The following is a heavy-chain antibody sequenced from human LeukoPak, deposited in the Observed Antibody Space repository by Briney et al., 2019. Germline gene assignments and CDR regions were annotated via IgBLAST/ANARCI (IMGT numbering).Heavy chain of an antibody. CDR3: ARKSSIAAKDY. V-gene: IGHV1-2*02. J-gene: IGHJ4*02. D-gene: IGHD6-6*01. CDR2: INPNSGGT. CDR1: GYTFTGYY. Sequence: ASVKVSCKASGYTFTGYYMHWVRQAPGQGLEWMGWINPNSGGTNYAQKLQGRVTMTTDTSTGTAYMELRSLRSDDTAVYYCARKSSIAAKDYWGQGTLVTVSS.